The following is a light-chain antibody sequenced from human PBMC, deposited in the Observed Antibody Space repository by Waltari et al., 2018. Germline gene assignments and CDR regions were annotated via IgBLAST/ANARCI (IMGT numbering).Light chain of an antibody. CDR2: EVS. CDR3: SSYARLSTLV. V-gene: IGLV2-14*01. CDR1: SSDVGGYNY. Sequence: QSALSQPASVSGSPGQSITISCTGTSSDVGGYNYVSWYQQYPGKGPKLMMYEVSNRPPGGSDRFSGSKTGNTASLTSSELQAEDEADYYCSSYARLSTLVFGSGTRVTVL. J-gene: IGLJ1*01.